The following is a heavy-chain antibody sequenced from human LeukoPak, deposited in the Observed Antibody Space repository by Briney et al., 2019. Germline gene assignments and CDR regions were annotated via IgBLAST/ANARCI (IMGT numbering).Heavy chain of an antibody. CDR1: GGSFSGYY. CDR3: ARRVITFFGGNWFDP. D-gene: IGHD3-3*01. J-gene: IGHJ5*02. V-gene: IGHV4-34*01. CDR2: INHSGST. Sequence: SETLSLTCAVYGGSFSGYYWSWIRQPPGKGLEWIGEINHSGSTNYNPSLKSRVTISVDTSKNQFSLKLSSVTAADTAVYYCARRVITFFGGNWFDPWGQGTLVTVSS.